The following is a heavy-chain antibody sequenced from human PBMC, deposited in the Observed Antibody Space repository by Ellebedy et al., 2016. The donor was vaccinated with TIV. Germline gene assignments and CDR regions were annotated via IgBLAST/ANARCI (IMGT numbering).Heavy chain of an antibody. CDR1: GYTLSSNSY. CDR2: INPSDGGT. CDR3: AREAAAGPLSYLDY. D-gene: IGHD6-13*01. V-gene: IGHV1-46*01. J-gene: IGHJ4*02. Sequence: ASVKVSCKASGYTLSSNSYLNWVRQAPGQGLEWMGIINPSDGGTSYAERFQDRVTMTSDPATQTVYLELSRLRSDDTAVYYCAREAAAGPLSYLDYWGRGTLIIVSS.